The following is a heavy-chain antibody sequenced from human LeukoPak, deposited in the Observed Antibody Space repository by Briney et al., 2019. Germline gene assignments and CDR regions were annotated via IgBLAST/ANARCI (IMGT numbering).Heavy chain of an antibody. D-gene: IGHD5-18*01. J-gene: IGHJ4*02. CDR3: ANNRGRGYSYGYRELLQYYFDY. V-gene: IGHV1-46*01. CDR1: GYTFTSYY. Sequence: GASVKVSCKASGYTFTSYYMHWVRQAPGQGLEWMGIINPSGGSTSYAQKFQGRVTMTRDTSTSTVYMELSSLRSEDTAVYYCANNRGRGYSYGYRELLQYYFDYWGQGTLVTVSS. CDR2: INPSGGST.